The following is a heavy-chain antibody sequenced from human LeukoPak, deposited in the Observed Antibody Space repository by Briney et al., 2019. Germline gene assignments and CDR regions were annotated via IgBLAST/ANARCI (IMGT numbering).Heavy chain of an antibody. CDR3: AGRDLRGIAAAGSDLGYFYSYMDV. V-gene: IGHV4-59*01. D-gene: IGHD6-13*01. Sequence: SETLSLTCTVSGGSISSYYWSWIRQSPGKGLECIGYIHYTGSTNYNPSLKSRVTISVDTSKNQFSLKLSSVTAADTAVYYCAGRDLRGIAAAGSDLGYFYSYMDVWGKGTTATVSS. CDR1: GGSISSYY. CDR2: IHYTGST. J-gene: IGHJ6*03.